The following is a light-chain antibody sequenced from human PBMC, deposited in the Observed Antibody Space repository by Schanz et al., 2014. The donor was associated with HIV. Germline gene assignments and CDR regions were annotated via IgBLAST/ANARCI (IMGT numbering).Light chain of an antibody. J-gene: IGLJ2*01. CDR1: SSGVGSYNL. CDR2: DVA. Sequence: QSVLTQPASVSGSPGQSITISCTEASSGVGSYNLVSWYQQQPGKAPKLIIFDVANRPSGVSNRFSGSKSGNTASLTISGLQAEDEADYYCSSYTSSSTVVFGGGTKLTVL. CDR3: SSYTSSSTVV. V-gene: IGLV2-14*02.